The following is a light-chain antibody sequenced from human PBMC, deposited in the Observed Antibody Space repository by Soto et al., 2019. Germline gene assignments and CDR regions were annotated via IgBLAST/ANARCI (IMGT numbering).Light chain of an antibody. Sequence: QSVVTQPPSVSGAPGQTVTISCTGSSSNIGAGFDVHWYQQLPGTAPKLLIFDTKNRPSGVPDRFSGSKSGTSASLAITGLQAEDEADYYCQSYDSRLSGSVVFGGGTKLTVL. CDR3: QSYDSRLSGSVV. V-gene: IGLV1-40*01. CDR1: SSNIGAGFD. J-gene: IGLJ2*01. CDR2: DTK.